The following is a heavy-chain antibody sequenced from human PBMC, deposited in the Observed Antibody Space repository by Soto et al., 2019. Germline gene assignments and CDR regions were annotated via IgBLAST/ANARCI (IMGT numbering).Heavy chain of an antibody. CDR1: GFTFSTYA. V-gene: IGHV3-30*18. J-gene: IGHJ4*02. D-gene: IGHD6-13*01. Sequence: QVQLVESGGGVVQPGRSLRLSCAASGFTFSTYAMHWVRQAPGEGLQWVSVIASDGRDKKYIDSVKGRFTISRDYSKNTLYLQMDSLRPEDTAVYYCAKDWQIGAAIYYFDSWGLGTLVTVSS. CDR2: IASDGRDK. CDR3: AKDWQIGAAIYYFDS.